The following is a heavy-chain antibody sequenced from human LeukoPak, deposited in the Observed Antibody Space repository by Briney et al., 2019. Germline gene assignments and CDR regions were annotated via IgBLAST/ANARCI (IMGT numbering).Heavy chain of an antibody. Sequence: SETLSLTCAVSGGSISSGGYSWSWIRQPPGKGLEWIGYIYHSGSTYYNPSLKSRVTISVDRSKNQFSLKLSSVTAADTAVYYCAREYSGDYVDYWGQGTLVTVSS. V-gene: IGHV4-30-2*01. J-gene: IGHJ4*02. CDR2: IYHSGST. CDR3: AREYSGDYVDY. D-gene: IGHD6-19*01. CDR1: GGSISSGGYS.